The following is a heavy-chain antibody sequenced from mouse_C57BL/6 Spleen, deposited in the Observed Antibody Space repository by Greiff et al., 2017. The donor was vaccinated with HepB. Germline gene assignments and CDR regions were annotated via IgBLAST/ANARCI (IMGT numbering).Heavy chain of an antibody. Sequence: EVQLQQSGLELVKPGASVKISCKASGYTFTDYYMNWVKQSHGKSLEWIGDINPNNGGTSYNQKFKGKATLTVDKSSSTAYMELRSLTSEDSAVYYCARKDGYGYFDYWGQGTTLTVSS. CDR3: ARKDGYGYFDY. D-gene: IGHD2-3*01. CDR1: GYTFTDYY. CDR2: INPNNGGT. V-gene: IGHV1-26*01. J-gene: IGHJ2*01.